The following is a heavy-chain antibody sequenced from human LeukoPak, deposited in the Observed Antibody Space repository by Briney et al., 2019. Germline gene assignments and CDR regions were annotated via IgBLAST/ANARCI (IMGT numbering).Heavy chain of an antibody. CDR1: GGTFSSYA. V-gene: IGHV1-69*05. J-gene: IGHJ4*02. CDR2: IIPIFGTA. CDR3: ARGSGSSGYRTFDY. D-gene: IGHD3-22*01. Sequence: ASVKVSCKASGGTFSSYAISWVRQAPGQGLEWMGGIIPIFGTANYAQKFQGRVTITTDESTSTAYMELSSLRSEDTAVYYCARGSGSSGYRTFDYWGQGALVTVSS.